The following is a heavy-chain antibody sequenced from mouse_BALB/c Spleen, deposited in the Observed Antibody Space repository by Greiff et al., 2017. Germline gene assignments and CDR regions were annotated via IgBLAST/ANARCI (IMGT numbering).Heavy chain of an antibody. CDR2: ISSGGGST. D-gene: IGHD2-10*02. V-gene: IGHV5-12-1*01. J-gene: IGHJ3*01. CDR3: ARRGMTPRVCAY. Sequence: EVHLVESGGGLVKPGGSLKLSCAASGFAFSSYDMSWVRQTPEKRLEWVAYISSGGGSTYYPDTVKGRFTISRDNAKNTLYLQMSSLKSEDTAMYYCARRGMTPRVCAYWGQGTLVTVSA. CDR1: GFAFSSYD.